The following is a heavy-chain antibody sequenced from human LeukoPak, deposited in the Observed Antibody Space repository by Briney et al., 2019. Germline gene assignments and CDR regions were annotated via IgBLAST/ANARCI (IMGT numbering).Heavy chain of an antibody. D-gene: IGHD6-13*01. V-gene: IGHV3-30-3*01. CDR2: ISYDGSNK. CDR3: AREIAAAGTCIDY. J-gene: IGHJ4*02. CDR1: GFTFSSYA. Sequence: GGSLRLSCAASGFTFSSYAMHWVRQAPGKGLEWVAVISYDGSNKYYADSVKGRFTISRDNSKNTLYLQMNSLRAEDTAVYYCAREIAAAGTCIDYWGQGTLVTVSS.